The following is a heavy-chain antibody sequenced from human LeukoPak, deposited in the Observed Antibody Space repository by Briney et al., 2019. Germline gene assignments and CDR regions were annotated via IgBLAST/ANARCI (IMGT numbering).Heavy chain of an antibody. CDR1: GGSISSGGYY. Sequence: PSETLSLTCTVSGGSISSGGYYWSWIRQHPGKGLEWIGYIYYSGSTYYNPSLKSRVTISVDTSKNQFSLKPSSVTAADTAVYYCARAGRSDYFDYWGQGTLVTVSS. J-gene: IGHJ4*02. CDR3: ARAGRSDYFDY. V-gene: IGHV4-31*03. CDR2: IYYSGST.